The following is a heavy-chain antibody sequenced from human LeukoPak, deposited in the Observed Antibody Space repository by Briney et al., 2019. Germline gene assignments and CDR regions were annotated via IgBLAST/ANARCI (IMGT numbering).Heavy chain of an antibody. CDR2: IYTGGTT. V-gene: IGHV3-66*01. J-gene: IGHJ6*02. D-gene: IGHD2-15*01. CDR1: GFTVSSDY. CDR3: GRVIVNHYYAMDV. Sequence: GGSLRLSCAASGFTVSSDYMSWVRQAPGKGLEWVSIIYTGGTTHYAGSVKGRFTISRDNSKNTVSLQMNSLRAEDTAIYYCGRVIVNHYYAMDVWSQGTAVTVSS.